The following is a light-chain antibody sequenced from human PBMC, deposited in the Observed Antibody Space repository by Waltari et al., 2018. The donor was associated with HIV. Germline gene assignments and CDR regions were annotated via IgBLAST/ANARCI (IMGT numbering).Light chain of an antibody. CDR3: QAWDNKTGV. Sequence: SYDLIQPPSVSVSPRQTARITCSGDILGDKFASWYQQRAGQSPVLVIYQDTKRPSGIPERFSGSNSGNTATLTINGTQPMDEADYYCQAWDNKTGVFGPGTKVTVV. V-gene: IGLV3-1*01. J-gene: IGLJ1*01. CDR2: QDT. CDR1: ILGDKF.